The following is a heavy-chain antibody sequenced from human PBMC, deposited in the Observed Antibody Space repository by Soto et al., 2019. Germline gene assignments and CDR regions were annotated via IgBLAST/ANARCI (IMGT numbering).Heavy chain of an antibody. Sequence: VRSHRHCSAAAGFTCIGFGVRWVRQTPGKGLEWVAVISYDGSNKYYADSVKGRFTISRDNSKNTLYLQMNSLRAEDTAVYYCAKDLFDYICGTTDYWGQGILVTVSS. V-gene: IGHV3-30*18. D-gene: IGHD3-16*01. J-gene: IGHJ4*02. CDR2: ISYDGSNK. CDR3: AKDLFDYICGTTDY. CDR1: GFTCIGFG.